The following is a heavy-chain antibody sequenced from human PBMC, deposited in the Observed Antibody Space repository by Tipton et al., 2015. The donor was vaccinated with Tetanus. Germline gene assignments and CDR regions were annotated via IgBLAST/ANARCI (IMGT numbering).Heavy chain of an antibody. J-gene: IGHJ5*02. CDR1: GDSISRGGYF. CDR3: ARDQGGGRVVRLNWLDP. D-gene: IGHD6-6*01. CDR2: IYYSGDT. V-gene: IGHV4-31*03. Sequence: TLSLTCTVSGDSISRGGYFWDRVRQRPGEGPGWVGFIYYSGDTYYNPSLKRRVSMSVDTSKNQFSLNLTSVTAADPAVYYCARDQGGGRVVRLNWLDPWGQGTLVTVSS.